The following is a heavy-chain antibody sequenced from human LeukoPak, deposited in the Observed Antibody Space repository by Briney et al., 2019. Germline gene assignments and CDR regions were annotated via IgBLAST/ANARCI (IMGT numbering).Heavy chain of an antibody. Sequence: GGSLRLSCAASGFIFTTYWMTWVRQAPGKGLEWVANIKQDGSEKNYVDSVKGRFTISRDNAKNSLFLEMNILRAEDTAVYYCARGGYDFWSGYYLTGSNTIDYWGQGTLVTVSS. D-gene: IGHD3-3*01. V-gene: IGHV3-7*03. J-gene: IGHJ4*02. CDR1: GFIFTTYW. CDR3: ARGGYDFWSGYYLTGSNTIDY. CDR2: IKQDGSEK.